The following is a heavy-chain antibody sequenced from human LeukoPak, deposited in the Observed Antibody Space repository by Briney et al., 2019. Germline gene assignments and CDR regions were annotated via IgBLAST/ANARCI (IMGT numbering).Heavy chain of an antibody. V-gene: IGHV3-23*01. D-gene: IGHD2-8*01. J-gene: IGHJ4*02. CDR2: ISASGSGT. CDR3: ARDLGYCTNGVCHTRFDY. Sequence: PGGSLRLSCAASGFTYSSYSMSWVRQAPGKGLEWVSNISASGSGTYYVDSVKGRFTISRDNSKKTLSLQMNSLRAEDTAVYYCARDLGYCTNGVCHTRFDYWGQGTLVAVSS. CDR1: GFTYSSYS.